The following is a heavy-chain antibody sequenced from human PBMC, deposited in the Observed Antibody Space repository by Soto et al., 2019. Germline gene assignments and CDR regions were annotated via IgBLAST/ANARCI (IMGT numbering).Heavy chain of an antibody. CDR1: GYTFSAYY. CDR3: ARVRWELLAWPEESLDP. J-gene: IGHJ5*02. Sequence: ASVKVSCKASGYTFSAYYMHWVRQAPGQGLEWMGWIDPNSGGTNYAQKFQGRVTMTRDTSISTAYMELSRLRSDDTAVYYCARVRWELLAWPEESLDPGGEGTLVTVYS. D-gene: IGHD1-26*01. CDR2: IDPNSGGT. V-gene: IGHV1-2*02.